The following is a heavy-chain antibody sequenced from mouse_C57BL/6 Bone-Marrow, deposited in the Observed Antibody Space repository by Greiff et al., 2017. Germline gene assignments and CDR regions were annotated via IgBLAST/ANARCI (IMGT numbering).Heavy chain of an antibody. CDR2: IDPENGDT. J-gene: IGHJ4*01. CDR3: TRGLLRPYAMDY. V-gene: IGHV14-4*01. Sequence: EVKLMESGAELVRPGASVKLSCTASGFNIKDDYMHWVKQRPEQGLEWIGWIDPENGDTEYASKFQGKATITADTSSNTAYLQLSSLTSEDTAVYYCTRGLLRPYAMDYWGQGTSVTVSS. D-gene: IGHD1-2*01. CDR1: GFNIKDDY.